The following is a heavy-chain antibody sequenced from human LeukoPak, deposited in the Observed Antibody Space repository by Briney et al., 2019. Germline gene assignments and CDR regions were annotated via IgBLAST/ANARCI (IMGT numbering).Heavy chain of an antibody. Sequence: PSETLSLTCTVSGGSISSSSYYWGWIRQPPGKGLEWIGSIYYSGSTYYNPSLKSRVTISVDTSKNQFSLKLSSVTAADTAVYYCARGRYRIAAAGSWGQGTLVTVSS. CDR1: GGSISSSSYY. J-gene: IGHJ4*02. V-gene: IGHV4-39*07. CDR3: ARGRYRIAAAGS. CDR2: IYYSGST. D-gene: IGHD6-13*01.